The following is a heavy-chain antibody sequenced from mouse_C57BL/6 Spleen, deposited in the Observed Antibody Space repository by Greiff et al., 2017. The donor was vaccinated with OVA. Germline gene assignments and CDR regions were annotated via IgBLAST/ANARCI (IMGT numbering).Heavy chain of an antibody. CDR1: GYTFTDYE. Sequence: QVQLQQPGAELVRPGASVTLSCKASGYTFTDYEMHWVKQTPVHGLEWIGAIDPETGGTAYNQKFKGKAILTADKSSSTAYMELPSLRSEDSAVYCCTRRELGFDYWGQGTTLTVSS. J-gene: IGHJ2*01. CDR2: IDPETGGT. V-gene: IGHV1-15*01. CDR3: TRRELGFDY. D-gene: IGHD4-1*01.